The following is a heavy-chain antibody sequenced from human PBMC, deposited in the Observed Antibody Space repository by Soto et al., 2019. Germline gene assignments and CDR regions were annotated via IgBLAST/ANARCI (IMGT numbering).Heavy chain of an antibody. V-gene: IGHV1-18*01. D-gene: IGHD6-6*01. CDR3: ARHGNARNYYDAIDI. Sequence: GASVKVSCKTSGYTFTRYGISWVRQAPGQGLEWMGWISGYDGRTNFAQKVQDRVTMTTDTSTSTVYMELRSLSSDDTAVYYCARHGNARNYYDAIDIWGQGTMVTVSS. CDR2: ISGYDGRT. CDR1: GYTFTRYG. J-gene: IGHJ6*02.